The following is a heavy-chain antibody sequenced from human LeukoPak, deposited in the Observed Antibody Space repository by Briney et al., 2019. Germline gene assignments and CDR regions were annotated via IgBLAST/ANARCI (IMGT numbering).Heavy chain of an antibody. CDR3: ARASYYDFWSVDDAFDI. CDR2: ISAYNGNT. V-gene: IGHV1-18*01. D-gene: IGHD3-3*01. Sequence: ASVKVSCKASGYTFTSYGISWVRQAPGQGLEWMGWISAYNGNTNYAQKLQGRVTMTTDTSTSTAYMELRSLRSDDTAVYYCARASYYDFWSVDDAFDIWGQGTMVTVSS. CDR1: GYTFTSYG. J-gene: IGHJ3*02.